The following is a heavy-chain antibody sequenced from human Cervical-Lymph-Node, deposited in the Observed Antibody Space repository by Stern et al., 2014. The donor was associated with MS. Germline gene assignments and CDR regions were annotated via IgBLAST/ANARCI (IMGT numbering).Heavy chain of an antibody. CDR3: ARHKYYYDSSAYDP. CDR2: ISSSSRTI. D-gene: IGHD3-22*01. CDR1: GFTFSIHS. V-gene: IGHV3-48*02. J-gene: IGHJ5*02. Sequence: QLVQSGGDLVQPGGSLRLSCAASGFTFSIHSMNWVRQAPGKGLEWISYISSSSRTIHYADSVKGRFTISRDNAKNSLYLQMNSLRDEDTAMYYCARHKYYYDSSAYDPWGQGTLVTVSS.